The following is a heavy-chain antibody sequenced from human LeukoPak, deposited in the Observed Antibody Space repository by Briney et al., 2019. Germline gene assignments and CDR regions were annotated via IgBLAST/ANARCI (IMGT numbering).Heavy chain of an antibody. Sequence: GGSLRLSCTASGFTFGDYAMSWVRQAPGKGLEWVGFIRSKAYGGTTEYAASVKGRFTISRDDSKSIAYLQMDSLKTEDTAVYYCTRGDFWSGYQDYWGQGTLVTVSS. V-gene: IGHV3-49*04. CDR2: IRSKAYGGTT. CDR1: GFTFGDYA. D-gene: IGHD3-3*01. J-gene: IGHJ4*02. CDR3: TRGDFWSGYQDY.